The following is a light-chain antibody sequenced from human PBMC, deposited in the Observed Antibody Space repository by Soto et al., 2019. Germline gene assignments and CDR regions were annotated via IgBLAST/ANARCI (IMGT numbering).Light chain of an antibody. V-gene: IGLV2-8*01. CDR3: NSYAGSNKLV. J-gene: IGLJ2*01. CDR2: EVS. Sequence: QSVLTQPPSASGSPGQSVTISCTGTSSDVGGYNYVSWYQHHPGKAPKLMISEVSKRPSGVPDRFSGSKSGNTASLTVSGLQAEDEADYYCNSYAGSNKLVFGGGTKVTVL. CDR1: SSDVGGYNY.